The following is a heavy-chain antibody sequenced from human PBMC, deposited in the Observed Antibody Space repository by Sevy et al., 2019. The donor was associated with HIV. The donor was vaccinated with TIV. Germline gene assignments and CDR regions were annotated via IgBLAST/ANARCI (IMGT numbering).Heavy chain of an antibody. CDR3: VREGRNYEYVWGTYHSGF. J-gene: IGHJ4*02. D-gene: IGHD3-16*02. CDR2: ISYDGCVK. CDR1: GFSFNGYA. Sequence: GGSLRLSCAASGFSFNGYAMHWVRQAPGKGLEWLAVISYDGCVKYYTESVKGRFTISRDNTKNTLFLQLNSLRPEDTAVYYCVREGRNYEYVWGTYHSGFRAQGTLVTVSS. V-gene: IGHV3-30*04.